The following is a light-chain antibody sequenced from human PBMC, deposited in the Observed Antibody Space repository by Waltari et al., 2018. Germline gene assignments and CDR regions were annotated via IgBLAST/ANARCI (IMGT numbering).Light chain of an antibody. CDR1: HSISSW. V-gene: IGKV1-5*03. CDR3: LQFDSLWT. Sequence: DIQMTQSXXXXXASVGEXVXITCRAIHSISSWLACYQQKPGKAPKPLISKASILESGVPSRFSGSGFGTEFTLTISSLQPDDFATYYCLQFDSLWTFGQGTKVEIK. CDR2: KAS. J-gene: IGKJ1*01.